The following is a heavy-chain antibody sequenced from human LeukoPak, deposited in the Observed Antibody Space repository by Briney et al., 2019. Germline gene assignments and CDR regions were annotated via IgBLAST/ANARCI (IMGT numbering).Heavy chain of an antibody. V-gene: IGHV1-2*02. Sequence: ASVKVSCKASGYTFTGYYMHWVRQAPGQGLEWMGWINPNSGGTNYAQKFQGRVTMTRDTSISTDYMELSRLRSHDTTVYYCARDGGRIQLWHHDAFDMWAQGTMVTVSS. CDR3: ARDGGRIQLWHHDAFDM. J-gene: IGHJ3*02. CDR2: INPNSGGT. CDR1: GYTFTGYY. D-gene: IGHD5-18*01.